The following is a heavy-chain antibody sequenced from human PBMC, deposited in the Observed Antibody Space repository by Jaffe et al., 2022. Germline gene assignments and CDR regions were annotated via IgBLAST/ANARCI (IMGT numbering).Heavy chain of an antibody. V-gene: IGHV3-30*02. CDR1: GFTFSSYV. Sequence: QVQLVESGGGVVQPGGSLRLSCAASGFTFSSYVMHWVRQAPGKGLEWVSFVGYDVNTKYYADSVKGRFTISRDNSKKTLFLEMNSLRAEDTAVYYCVKELSGAYTFEIWGQGTMVTISS. J-gene: IGHJ3*02. CDR2: VGYDVNTK. CDR3: VKELSGAYTFEI. D-gene: IGHD4-17*01.